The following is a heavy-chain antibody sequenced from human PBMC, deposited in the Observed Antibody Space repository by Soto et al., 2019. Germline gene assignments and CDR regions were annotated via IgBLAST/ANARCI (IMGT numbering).Heavy chain of an antibody. CDR1: GFTFSSYG. CDR2: IWYDGSNK. J-gene: IGHJ6*02. Sequence: QVQLVESGGGVVQPGRSLRLSCAASGFTFSSYGMHWVRQAPGKGLEWVAVIWYDGSNKYYADSVKGRFTISRGNSKNTLYLQMNSLRAEDTAVYYCARDRSNYYGMDVWGQGTTVTVSS. CDR3: ARDRSNYYGMDV. V-gene: IGHV3-33*01.